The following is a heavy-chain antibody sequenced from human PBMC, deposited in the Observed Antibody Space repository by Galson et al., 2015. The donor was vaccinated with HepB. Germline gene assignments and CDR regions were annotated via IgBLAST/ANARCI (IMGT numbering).Heavy chain of an antibody. D-gene: IGHD2-15*01. Sequence: SLRLSCATSGFKFTDFAMHWVRQAPGKGLEWVAIISHDGKHQYYADSVRDRFTISRDVSKNTLYLQMNSLRTDDTAIYYCARDPDDTEGCYMTFEYWGQGSLVTVSS. CDR3: ARDPDDTEGCYMTFEY. J-gene: IGHJ4*02. CDR1: GFKFTDFA. CDR2: ISHDGKHQ. V-gene: IGHV3-30*03.